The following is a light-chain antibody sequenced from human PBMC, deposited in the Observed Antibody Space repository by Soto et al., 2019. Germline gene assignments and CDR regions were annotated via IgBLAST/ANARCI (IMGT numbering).Light chain of an antibody. V-gene: IGKV3D-15*01. CDR3: QQYTEWPPT. J-gene: IGKJ1*01. Sequence: EIVMTQSPGTLSVSPGERVTLSCRASQRVGGNLAWYQQKPGQAPRLLIHRASTRATGIPDRFSGSGSGAEFTLTINSLQSEDFAVYYCQQYTEWPPTFGQGTNVEIK. CDR1: QRVGGN. CDR2: RAS.